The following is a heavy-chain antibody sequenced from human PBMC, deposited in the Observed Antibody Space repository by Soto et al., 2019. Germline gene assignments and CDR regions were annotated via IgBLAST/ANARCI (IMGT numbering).Heavy chain of an antibody. D-gene: IGHD1-26*01. CDR3: AREWGNLGATRPDY. V-gene: IGHV3-7*03. Sequence: EVQLVESGGGLVQPGGSLRLSCAASGFTFSSYWMSWVRQAPGKGLEWVANIKQDGSEKYYVDSVKGRFTISRDNAKNSLYLQMNSLRAEDTAVYYCAREWGNLGATRPDYWGQGTLVTVSS. CDR2: IKQDGSEK. J-gene: IGHJ4*02. CDR1: GFTFSSYW.